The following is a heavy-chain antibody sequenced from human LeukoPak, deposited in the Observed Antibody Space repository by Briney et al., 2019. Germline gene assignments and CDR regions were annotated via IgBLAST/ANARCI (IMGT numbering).Heavy chain of an antibody. CDR2: IYYSGST. J-gene: IGHJ6*02. V-gene: IGHV4-39*01. CDR1: GGSISSSSYY. CDR3: ARHHSAGMDV. Sequence: SETLSLTCTVSGGSISSSSYYWGWIRQPPGKGLEWIGSIYYSGSTYYNPSLKSRVTISVDTSKNQFSLKLSSVTAADTAVCYCARHHSAGMDVWGQGTTVTVSS.